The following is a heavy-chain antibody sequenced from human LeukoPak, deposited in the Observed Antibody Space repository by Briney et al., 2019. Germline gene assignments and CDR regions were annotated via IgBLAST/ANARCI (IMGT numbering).Heavy chain of an antibody. CDR1: GFTFSSYA. CDR3: AARLQVGVGYY. D-gene: IGHD4-11*01. V-gene: IGHV3-23*01. Sequence: GGSLRLSCAASGFTFSSYAMSWVRQAPGKGLEWVSAISGSGGSTYYADSVKGRFTISRDNSKNTLYLQMNSLRAEDTAVYYCAARLQVGVGYYWGQGTLVTVSS. CDR2: ISGSGGST. J-gene: IGHJ4*02.